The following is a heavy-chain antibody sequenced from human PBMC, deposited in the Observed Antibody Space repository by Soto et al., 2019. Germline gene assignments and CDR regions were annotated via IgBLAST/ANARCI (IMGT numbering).Heavy chain of an antibody. CDR1: GGSFSGYY. J-gene: IGHJ4*02. D-gene: IGHD3-10*01. CDR3: ARDRHYYGSDTFYRILDY. Sequence: SETLSLTCAVYGGSFSGYYWTWIRQPPGTGLEWIGEINHSGSTNYNPSLKSRVTISVDTSKNQFSLKLRSVTAADTAVYYCARDRHYYGSDTFYRILDYWGQGTLVTVS. V-gene: IGHV4-34*01. CDR2: INHSGST.